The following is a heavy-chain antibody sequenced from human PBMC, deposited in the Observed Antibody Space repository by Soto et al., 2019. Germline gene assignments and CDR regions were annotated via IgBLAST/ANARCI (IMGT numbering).Heavy chain of an antibody. CDR2: IYSSGNT. J-gene: IGHJ5*02. CDR1: GGTISGYY. Sequence: LSLTCSVSGGTISGYYWPWIRQPAGKGLEWIGRIYSSGNTKYNPSLQSRVTMSLDTSNNQFSLRLTSVTAADTAVYYCARGQRFSDWFDPWGQGTLVTVS. CDR3: ARGQRFSDWFDP. V-gene: IGHV4-4*07. D-gene: IGHD3-3*01.